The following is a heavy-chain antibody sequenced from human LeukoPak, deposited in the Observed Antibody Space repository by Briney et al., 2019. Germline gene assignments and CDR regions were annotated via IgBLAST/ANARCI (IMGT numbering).Heavy chain of an antibody. V-gene: IGHV3-9*01. CDR3: AKARIAVAGTKIYYGMDV. CDR2: ISWNSGSI. D-gene: IGHD6-19*01. CDR1: GFTFDDYA. Sequence: GRSLRLSCAASGFTFDDYAMHWVRQAPGRGLEWVSGISWNSGSIGYADSVKGRFTISRDNAKNSLYLQMNSLRAEDTALYYCAKARIAVAGTKIYYGMDVWGQGTTVTVSS. J-gene: IGHJ6*02.